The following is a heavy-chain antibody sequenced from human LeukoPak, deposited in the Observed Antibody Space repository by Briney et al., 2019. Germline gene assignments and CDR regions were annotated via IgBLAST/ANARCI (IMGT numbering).Heavy chain of an antibody. CDR1: GGSFSGYY. V-gene: IGHV4-34*01. CDR3: ARHPWPGYYFDY. J-gene: IGHJ4*02. CDR2: INHSGST. Sequence: SETLSLTCAVYGGSFSGYYWSWIRQPPGKGLEWIGEINHSGSTNYNPSLKSRVTISVDTSKNQFSLKLSSVTAADTAVYYCARHPWPGYYFDYWGQGTLVTVSS.